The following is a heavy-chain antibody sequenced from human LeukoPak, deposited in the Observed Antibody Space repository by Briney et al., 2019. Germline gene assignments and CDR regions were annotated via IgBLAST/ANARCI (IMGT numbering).Heavy chain of an antibody. CDR2: INTDESKI. D-gene: IGHD3-10*01. CDR3: AREDYGSGSYYN. Sequence: PGGSLRLSCAASGFTFSSHWMHWVRQTPGKGLVWVSRINTDESKINHADSVKGRFTISRDNAKNSLYLQMNSLRAEDTAVYYCAREDYGSGSYYNWGQGTLVTVSS. CDR1: GFTFSSHW. J-gene: IGHJ4*02. V-gene: IGHV3-74*01.